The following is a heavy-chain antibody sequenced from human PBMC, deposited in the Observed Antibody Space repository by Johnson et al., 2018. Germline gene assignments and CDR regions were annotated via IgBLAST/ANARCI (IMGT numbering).Heavy chain of an antibody. D-gene: IGHD2-8*02. Sequence: VQLVQSGGGLVQPGGTMRLSCAASGLTFSAFGMSWVRQDPGKGLEWVSSISSSSSYVYYADTVKGRFTISRDNSKNSLYLQLNGLRVEDPAVYYCTREYWFSVDFWGQGTLVTVSS. CDR2: ISSSSSYV. J-gene: IGHJ4*02. CDR1: GLTFSAFG. V-gene: IGHV3-21*01. CDR3: TREYWFSVDF.